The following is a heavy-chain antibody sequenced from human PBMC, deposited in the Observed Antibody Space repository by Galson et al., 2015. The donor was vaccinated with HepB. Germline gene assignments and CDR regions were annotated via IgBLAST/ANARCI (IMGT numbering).Heavy chain of an antibody. Sequence: QSGAEVKKPGESLKISCKGSGYSFTSYWIGWVRQMPGKGLEWMGIIYPGDSDTRYSPSFQGQVTISADKSISTAYLQWSSLKASDTAMYYCARQPYSLAAAGIWGGQAWWYFDLWGRGTLVTVSS. CDR2: IYPGDSDT. CDR1: GYSFTSYW. V-gene: IGHV5-51*01. CDR3: ARQPYSLAAAGIWGGQAWWYFDL. J-gene: IGHJ2*01. D-gene: IGHD6-13*01.